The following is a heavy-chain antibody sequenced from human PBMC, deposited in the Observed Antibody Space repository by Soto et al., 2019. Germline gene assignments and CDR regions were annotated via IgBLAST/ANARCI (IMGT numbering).Heavy chain of an antibody. CDR1: GGSLTGYY. CDR2: INPTGSP. Sequence: SETLSLTCVVYGGSLTGYYWSWICQPPGRGLEWIGEINPTGSPKYNPSLMSRVTISVDTSKNQFSMKLSSVTAADTAVFYCARSREQWLVDAFDIWGQGTMVTVS. D-gene: IGHD6-19*01. J-gene: IGHJ3*02. V-gene: IGHV4-34*01. CDR3: ARSREQWLVDAFDI.